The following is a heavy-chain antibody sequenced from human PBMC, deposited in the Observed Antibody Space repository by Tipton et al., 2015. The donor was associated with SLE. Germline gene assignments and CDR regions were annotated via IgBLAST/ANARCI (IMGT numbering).Heavy chain of an antibody. Sequence: TLSLTCTVSGGSVSSGSYYWAWIRQPPGKGPEWIGTIYYSGSTYYNPSLKSRATISVDTPKKQFSLKLTSVTAADTAVYYCARGGVGGYDYFDYWGQGILVTVSS. D-gene: IGHD5-12*01. CDR2: IYYSGST. J-gene: IGHJ4*02. CDR1: GGSVSSGSYY. V-gene: IGHV4-31*03. CDR3: ARGGVGGYDYFDY.